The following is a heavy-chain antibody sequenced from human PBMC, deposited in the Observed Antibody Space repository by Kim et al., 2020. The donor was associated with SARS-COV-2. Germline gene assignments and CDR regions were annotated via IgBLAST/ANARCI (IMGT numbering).Heavy chain of an antibody. D-gene: IGHD3-10*01. Sequence: SETLSLTCTVSGGSISSYYWSWIRQPPGKGLEWIGYIYYSGSTNYNPSLKSRVTISVDTSKNQFSLKLSSVTAADTAVYYCARGITMVRGETAWFDPWG. J-gene: IGHJ5*02. CDR1: GGSISSYY. V-gene: IGHV4-59*01. CDR3: ARGITMVRGETAWFDP. CDR2: IYYSGST.